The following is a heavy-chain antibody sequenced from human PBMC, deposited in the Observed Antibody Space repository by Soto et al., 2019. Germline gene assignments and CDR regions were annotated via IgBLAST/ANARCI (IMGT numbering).Heavy chain of an antibody. D-gene: IGHD2-8*01. J-gene: IGHJ4*02. CDR3: VRGTNGRRGMVY. CDR1: GFTFSSYP. CDR2: ITEDGSGT. Sequence: GGSLRLSCATSGFTFSSYPIHWVRQAPGKGPVWVSRITEDGSGTTYADSVKGRFTVTRDNAKNTMYLQMSGLGAEDTAVYHCVRGTNGRRGMVYWGQGTLVSVSS. V-gene: IGHV3-74*01.